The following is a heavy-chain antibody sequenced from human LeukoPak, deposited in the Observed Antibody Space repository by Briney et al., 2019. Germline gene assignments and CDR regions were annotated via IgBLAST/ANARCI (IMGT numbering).Heavy chain of an antibody. V-gene: IGHV3-30-3*01. J-gene: IGHJ4*02. CDR1: GFTFGRYA. CDR2: ISHDGVTE. Sequence: PGGSLRLSCAASGFTFGRYAIHWVRQAPGKGLEWVGFISHDGVTEDYSDSVKGRFTISRDTSKNMVYLQMSSLRTEDTAVYFCARDEDYQLLYQPDYWGQGTLVTVSS. CDR3: ARDEDYQLLYQPDY. D-gene: IGHD2-2*01.